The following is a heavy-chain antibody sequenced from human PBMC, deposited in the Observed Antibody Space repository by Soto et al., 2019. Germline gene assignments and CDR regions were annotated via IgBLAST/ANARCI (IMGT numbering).Heavy chain of an antibody. V-gene: IGHV4-59*01. CDR2: IGYNGNT. CDR3: ARWGGDSLNAFDF. CDR1: GGSISNYY. D-gene: IGHD2-21*02. J-gene: IGHJ3*01. Sequence: SETLSLTCTVSGGSISNYYWNWIRKSPGKGLEWIGYIGYNGNTHYNTSLQSRVTMSVDTSNNRSSLILSSVTAVDTAVYYCARWGGDSLNAFDFWGQGTLVTVSS.